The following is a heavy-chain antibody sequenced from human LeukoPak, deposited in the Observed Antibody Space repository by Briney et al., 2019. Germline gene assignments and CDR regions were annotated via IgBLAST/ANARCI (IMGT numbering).Heavy chain of an antibody. J-gene: IGHJ4*02. CDR1: GDSVSSNSAA. CDR3: VREDSYFDN. CDR2: TYYRSKWYN. V-gene: IGHV6-1*01. Sequence: SQTLSLTCAISGDSVSSNSAAWSWIRQSPSRGLEWLGRTYYRSKWYNDYAISVKSRITINPDISKNQFSLQLNSVTPEDTAVYYCVREDSYFDNWGQGTLVTVSS. D-gene: IGHD3-22*01.